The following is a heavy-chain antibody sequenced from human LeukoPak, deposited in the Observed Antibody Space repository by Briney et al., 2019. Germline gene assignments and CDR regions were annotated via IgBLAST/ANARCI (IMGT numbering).Heavy chain of an antibody. Sequence: PSDTLSLTCTLSGDSDSIGDDHWRRVRQAPGKGLEWIGHNQNPSYNPSLNSRVVISIHMSRNQFSLTLNTVTAADTATYFCVTYFVNGGGRGHWGPGALVTVSS. CDR3: VTYFVNGGGRGH. CDR1: GDSDSIGDDH. CDR2: NQNP. J-gene: IGHJ4*02. V-gene: IGHV4-61*08. D-gene: IGHD3-9*01.